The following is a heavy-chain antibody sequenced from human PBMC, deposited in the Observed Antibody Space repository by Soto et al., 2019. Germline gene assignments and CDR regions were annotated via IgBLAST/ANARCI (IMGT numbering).Heavy chain of an antibody. CDR3: ANVMTTVVTPAY. J-gene: IGHJ4*02. CDR2: ISGSGGST. D-gene: IGHD4-17*01. V-gene: IGHV3-23*01. Sequence: GGSLRLSCEASGFTFSNYAMAWVRQPPGKGLEWVSSISGSGGSTYYADSVKGRFSISRDNSKNTLYLHMNSLRAEDTAVYYCANVMTTVVTPAYWGQGTLVTVSS. CDR1: GFTFSNYA.